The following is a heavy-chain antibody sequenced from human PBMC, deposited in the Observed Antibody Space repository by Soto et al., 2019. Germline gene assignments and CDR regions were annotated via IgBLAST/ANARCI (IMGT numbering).Heavy chain of an antibody. J-gene: IGHJ3*02. CDR2: ISSNGNIR. CDR3: VVRGSAFDI. D-gene: IGHD3-10*01. Sequence: PGGSLRLSCSASGFTFRGDAVHWVRQPPGKGLEDVSVISSNGNIRDYADSVRGRFTISRDNFKNTVYLQMSSLRVEDMAVYYCVVRGSAFDIWGQGKMVTVSS. CDR1: GFTFRGDA. V-gene: IGHV3-64D*08.